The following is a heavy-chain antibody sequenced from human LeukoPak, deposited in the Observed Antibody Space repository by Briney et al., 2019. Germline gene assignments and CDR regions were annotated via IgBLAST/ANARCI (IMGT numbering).Heavy chain of an antibody. CDR3: ATEWELVRAQRSLGFQH. CDR1: GGSFSGYY. V-gene: IGHV4-34*01. J-gene: IGHJ1*01. CDR2: INHSGST. Sequence: KPSETLSLTCAVYGGSFSGYYWSWIRQPPGKGLEWIGEINHSGSTNYNPSLKSRVTISVDTSKNQFSLKLSSVTAADTAVYYCATEWELVRAQRSLGFQHRGQGTLVTVSS. D-gene: IGHD1-26*01.